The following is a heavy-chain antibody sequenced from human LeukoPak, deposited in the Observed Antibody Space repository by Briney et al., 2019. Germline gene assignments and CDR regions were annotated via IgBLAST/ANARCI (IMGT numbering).Heavy chain of an antibody. CDR2: ISASSTYI. D-gene: IGHD2-2*01. CDR1: GVTFSNAG. CDR3: ARERTCGASSCVAYYFDY. J-gene: IGHJ4*02. Sequence: GGSLRLSCAGSGVTFSNAGMDWVRQAPGQGLEWVSSISASSTYIYYADSVKGRFTISRDNAKSSLYLQMDSLRAEDTAVYYCARERTCGASSCVAYYFDYWGQGTLVTVSS. V-gene: IGHV3-21*01.